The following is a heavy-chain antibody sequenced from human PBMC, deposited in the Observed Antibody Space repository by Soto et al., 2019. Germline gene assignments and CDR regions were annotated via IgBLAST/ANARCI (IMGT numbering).Heavy chain of an antibody. CDR1: GYTLTELS. Sequence: ASVKVSCKVSGYTLTELSMHWVRQAPGKGLEWMGGFDPEDGETIYAQKFQGRVTMTEDTSTDTAYMELSSLRSEDTAVYYCATALMVYAIYAFDTWGQGTMVTVSS. CDR3: ATALMVYAIYAFDT. CDR2: FDPEDGET. J-gene: IGHJ3*02. D-gene: IGHD2-8*01. V-gene: IGHV1-24*01.